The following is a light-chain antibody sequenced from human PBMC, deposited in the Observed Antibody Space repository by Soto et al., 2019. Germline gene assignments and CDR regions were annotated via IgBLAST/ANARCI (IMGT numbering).Light chain of an antibody. J-gene: IGKJ1*01. V-gene: IGKV1-5*03. CDR2: KAS. CDR3: QHYNIYSET. CDR1: QSISSW. Sequence: DIQMTQSPSTLSASVGDRVTITCRASQSISSWFAGYQQKPGKAPKILIYKASILESGVPSRFSGSGSGSQFTLTISSLQPDDFATYYCQHYNIYSETFGQGTKV.